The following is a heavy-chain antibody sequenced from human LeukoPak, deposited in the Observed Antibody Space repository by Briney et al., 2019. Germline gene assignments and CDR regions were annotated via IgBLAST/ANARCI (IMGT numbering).Heavy chain of an antibody. CDR3: ARGLRRAAAGSY. J-gene: IGHJ4*02. Sequence: ASVKVSCKASGYTFTSYDINWVRQATGQGLEWMGWMNPNSGNTGYAQKFQGRVTMTRNTSISTAYMELSSLRSEDTAVYYCARGLRRAAAGSYWDQGTLVTVSS. V-gene: IGHV1-8*01. CDR2: MNPNSGNT. CDR1: GYTFTSYD. D-gene: IGHD6-13*01.